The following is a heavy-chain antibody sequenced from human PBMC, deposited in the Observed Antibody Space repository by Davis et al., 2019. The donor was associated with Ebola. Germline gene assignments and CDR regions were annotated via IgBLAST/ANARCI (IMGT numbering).Heavy chain of an antibody. CDR3: AKGGGTSSSDFRRT. Sequence: GGSLRLSCAASGFTVSSNYMSWVRQAPGKGLEWVSGISDSGGSTHYADSVKGRFTISRDNSKNTLYLQMNSLKAEDTAVYYCAKGGGTSSSDFRRTWGQGTLVTVSS. D-gene: IGHD6-6*01. CDR1: GFTVSSNY. J-gene: IGHJ5*02. V-gene: IGHV3-23*01. CDR2: ISDSGGST.